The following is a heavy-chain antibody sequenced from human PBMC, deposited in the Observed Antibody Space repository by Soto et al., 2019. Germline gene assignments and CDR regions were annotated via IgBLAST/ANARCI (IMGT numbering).Heavy chain of an antibody. CDR3: ARGHIVVVPTVGWFDT. V-gene: IGHV4-38-2*02. Sequence: SETLSLTCTVSGYFISSGYYWGWIRQPPGKGLEWIGSMFHSGSTHYNPSLKSRVTMSVDTSKNQFSLRLSSVTASDTAVYYCARGHIVVVPTVGWFDTWGQGTLVTVSS. D-gene: IGHD2-2*01. J-gene: IGHJ5*02. CDR2: MFHSGST. CDR1: GYFISSGYY.